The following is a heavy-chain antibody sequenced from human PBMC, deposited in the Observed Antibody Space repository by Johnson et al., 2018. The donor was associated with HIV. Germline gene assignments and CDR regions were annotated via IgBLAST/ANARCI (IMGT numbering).Heavy chain of an antibody. CDR3: AKVGLYSGYEYDAFDI. J-gene: IGHJ3*02. V-gene: IGHV3-7*01. CDR1: GFTFSDYY. Sequence: MQLVESGGGLVHPGGSLRLSCITSGFTFSDYYMSWVRQAPGKGLEWVANIKQDGSEKYYADSVKGRFTISRDNSKNTLYLQMNSLRAEDTAVYYCAKVGLYSGYEYDAFDIWGQGTMVTVSS. CDR2: IKQDGSEK. D-gene: IGHD5-12*01.